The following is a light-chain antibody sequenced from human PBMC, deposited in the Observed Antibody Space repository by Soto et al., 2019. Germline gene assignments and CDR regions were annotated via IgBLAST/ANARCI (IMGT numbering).Light chain of an antibody. CDR2: GAS. V-gene: IGKV3-20*01. CDR1: QSVNGNY. CDR3: QQYGSSFRYT. J-gene: IGKJ2*01. Sequence: EIVLTQSPGTLSLSPGERATLSCRASQSVNGNYLTWYQQKPGQAPRLLIYGASTRATGTPDRFSGSGSGTVFTLTISRLEPEDFAVYHCQQYGSSFRYTFGQGTKLEIK.